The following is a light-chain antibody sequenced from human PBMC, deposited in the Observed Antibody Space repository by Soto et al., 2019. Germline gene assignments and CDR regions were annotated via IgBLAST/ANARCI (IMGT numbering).Light chain of an antibody. Sequence: QSALTQPVSVSASPGQSITISCTGTSSDVGGHNHVSWYQQHPGKAPKLMIYEVTDWPSGVSNRFSGSKSGNTASLTISGLQAEDEADYYCSSYTNINTWVFGGGTKVTVL. J-gene: IGLJ3*02. CDR3: SSYTNINTWV. CDR2: EVT. V-gene: IGLV2-14*01. CDR1: SSDVGGHNH.